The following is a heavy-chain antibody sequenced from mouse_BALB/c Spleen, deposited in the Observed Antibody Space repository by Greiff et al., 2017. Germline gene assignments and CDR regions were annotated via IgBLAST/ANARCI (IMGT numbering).Heavy chain of an antibody. CDR1: GFTFSSFG. J-gene: IGHJ4*01. V-gene: IGHV5-17*02. CDR2: ISSGSSTI. Sequence: EVKLVESGGGLVQPGGSRKLSCAASGFTFSSFGMHWVRQAPEKGLEWVAYISSGSSTIYYADTVKGRFTISRDNPKNTLFLQMTSLRSEDTAMYYCARGGSHYYAMDYWGQGTSVTVSS. CDR3: ARGGSHYYAMDY.